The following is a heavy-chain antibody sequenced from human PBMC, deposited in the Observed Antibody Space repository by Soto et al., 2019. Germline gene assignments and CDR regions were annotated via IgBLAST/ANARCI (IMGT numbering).Heavy chain of an antibody. J-gene: IGHJ3*02. Sequence: VQLLESGGGLVQPGGSLRLSCTASGFTFSTYAMTWVRQAQGNGLEWVSAISGGGGPTYYADSVKGRFTISRDNSKNTLYLQMNSLRSDDTAVYYCAKVSRFLDSGLIWGQGTLVTVSS. D-gene: IGHD2-21*01. V-gene: IGHV3-23*01. CDR1: GFTFSTYA. CDR3: AKVSRFLDSGLI. CDR2: ISGGGGPT.